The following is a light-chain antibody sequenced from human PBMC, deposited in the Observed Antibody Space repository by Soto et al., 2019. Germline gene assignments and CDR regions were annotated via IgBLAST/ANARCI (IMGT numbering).Light chain of an antibody. CDR2: GAS. V-gene: IGKV3D-7*01. J-gene: IGKJ1*01. CDR3: HQVYTYPRT. CDR1: QSVSSSY. Sequence: PGDRATLSCRASQSVSSSYLAWYQQKPGQAPRLLIYGASTRATGIPARFSGSGSGTEFTLTISSLQSEDFATYYCHQVYTYPRTFGQGTKVDIK.